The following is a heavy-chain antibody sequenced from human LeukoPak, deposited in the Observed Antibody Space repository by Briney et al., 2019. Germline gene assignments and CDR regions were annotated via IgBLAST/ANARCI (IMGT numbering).Heavy chain of an antibody. J-gene: IGHJ1*01. Sequence: GASVKVSCKVSGYTLTELSMHWVRQAPGKGLEWMGGFDPEDGETIYAQKFQGRVTMTEDTSTDTAYMELSSLRSEDTAVYYCATVRYCSSTSCYTPFQHWGQGTLVTVSS. CDR2: FDPEDGET. D-gene: IGHD2-2*02. CDR1: GYTLTELS. CDR3: ATVRYCSSTSCYTPFQH. V-gene: IGHV1-24*01.